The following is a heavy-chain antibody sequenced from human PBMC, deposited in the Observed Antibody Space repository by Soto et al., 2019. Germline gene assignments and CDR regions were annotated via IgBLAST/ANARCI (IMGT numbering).Heavy chain of an antibody. CDR2: IYSDGST. CDR3: ARYPVYCSSTSCYAGFDI. J-gene: IGHJ3*02. Sequence: QAGGSLRLSCAASGITVSGNYMSWDSKAPGKRIEWVSVIYSDGSTYYADSVKGRFTISRDNSKNTLYLQMNSLRAEDTAVYYCARYPVYCSSTSCYAGFDIWGQGTMVTVSS. D-gene: IGHD2-2*01. CDR1: GITVSGNY. V-gene: IGHV3-66*01.